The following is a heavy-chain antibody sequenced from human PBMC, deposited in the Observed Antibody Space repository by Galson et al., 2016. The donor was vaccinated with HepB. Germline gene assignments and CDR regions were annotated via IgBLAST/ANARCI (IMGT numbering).Heavy chain of an antibody. CDR2: ISVSGGRT. J-gene: IGHJ4*02. V-gene: IGHV3-23*01. CDR3: AKAAFPAPDIVATGTADH. D-gene: IGHD5-12*01. CDR1: GFTFSSYA. Sequence: SLRLSCAASGFTFSSYAMSWVRQAPGKGLQWVSAISVSGGRTYYADSVQGRFTISRDNSKNTLYLQMNSLTAEATAVYYCAKAAFPAPDIVATGTADHWGRGTLVTVSS.